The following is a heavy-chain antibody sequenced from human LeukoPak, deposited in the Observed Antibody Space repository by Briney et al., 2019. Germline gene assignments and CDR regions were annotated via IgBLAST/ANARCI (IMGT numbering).Heavy chain of an antibody. CDR3: TRPMATTGDYYYYYMDV. D-gene: IGHD5-24*01. CDR1: GFTFSGCG. CDR2: IRSKANSYAT. Sequence: GGSLRLSCAASGFTFSGCGMHWVRQASGQGQGRVCRIRSKANSYATAYAASVKGTFTISRDDSKNTAYLQINSLKTEDTAVYYCTRPMATTGDYYYYYMDVWGKGTTVTVSS. V-gene: IGHV3-73*01. J-gene: IGHJ6*03.